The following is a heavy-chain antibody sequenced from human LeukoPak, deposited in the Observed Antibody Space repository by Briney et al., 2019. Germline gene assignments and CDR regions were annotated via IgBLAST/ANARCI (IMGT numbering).Heavy chain of an antibody. J-gene: IGHJ4*02. D-gene: IGHD2-2*01. V-gene: IGHV3-53*01. CDR1: GFTVSSNY. CDR2: IYSGGST. Sequence: GGSLRLSCAASGFTVSSNYMSWVRQAPGKGLEWVSVIYSGGSTYYADSVKGRFTISRDNSKNTLYLQTNSLRAEDTAVYYCARLYCSSTSCYGGGGYYFDYWGQGTLVTVSS. CDR3: ARLYCSSTSCYGGGGYYFDY.